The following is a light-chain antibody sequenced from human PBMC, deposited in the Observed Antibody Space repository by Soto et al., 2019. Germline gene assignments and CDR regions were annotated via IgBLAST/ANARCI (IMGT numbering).Light chain of an antibody. CDR2: GTS. J-gene: IGKJ4*01. Sequence: EIVLTQSPGTLSLSPGERATLSCRASQNISRSLAWYQQKPGQAPRLVMSGTSSRATGVPDRFSGSGSGTEFTLTINGLEPEDAAVYYCQQFGSSHALIFGGGTKVDIK. CDR3: QQFGSSHALI. CDR1: QNISRS. V-gene: IGKV3-20*01.